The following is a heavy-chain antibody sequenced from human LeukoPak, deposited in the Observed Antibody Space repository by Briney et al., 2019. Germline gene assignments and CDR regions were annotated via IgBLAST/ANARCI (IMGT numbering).Heavy chain of an antibody. CDR3: AKGLGRDYDILTGSDPYFDY. D-gene: IGHD3-9*01. CDR2: ISASGVMT. J-gene: IGHJ4*02. CDR1: GFTFTNYA. Sequence: GGSLRLSCAASGFTFTNYAMTWVRQAPGKGLEWVSSISASGVMTYYADSVKGRFTISRDNSKNTLYLQMNSLRAEDTAVYYCAKGLGRDYDILTGSDPYFDYWGQGTLVTVSS. V-gene: IGHV3-23*01.